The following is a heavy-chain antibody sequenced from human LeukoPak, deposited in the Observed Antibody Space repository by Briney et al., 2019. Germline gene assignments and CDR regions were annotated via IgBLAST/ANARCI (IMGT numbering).Heavy chain of an antibody. J-gene: IGHJ6*02. CDR3: ATLSPPGGIVAVPAAIPYYYYGMDV. CDR1: GYTLTELS. CDR2: FDPEDGET. D-gene: IGHD2-2*02. V-gene: IGHV1-24*01. Sequence: ASVKVSCKVSGYTLTELSMHWVRQAPGKGLEWMGGFDPEDGETIYAQKFQGRVTMTEDTSTDTAYMELSSLRSEDTAVYYCATLSPPGGIVAVPAAIPYYYYGMDVWGQGTTVTVSS.